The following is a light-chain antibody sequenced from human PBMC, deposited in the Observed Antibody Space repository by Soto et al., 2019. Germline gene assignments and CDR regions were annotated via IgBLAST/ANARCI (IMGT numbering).Light chain of an antibody. CDR2: GAY. CDR1: HSVSSN. Sequence: EIVMTQSPATLSVSPGERATLSCRASHSVSSNLAWYQQKPGQAPRLIVYGAYTRATGIPARFSGSGSGTEFTLTISSLQSEDFAVYYCQQYNNWPPITFGQGTRLEIK. V-gene: IGKV3-15*01. CDR3: QQYNNWPPIT. J-gene: IGKJ5*01.